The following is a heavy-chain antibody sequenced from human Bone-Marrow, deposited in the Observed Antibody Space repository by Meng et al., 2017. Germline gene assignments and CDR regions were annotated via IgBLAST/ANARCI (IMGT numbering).Heavy chain of an antibody. Sequence: VKLVQSGADVTKPGSSVRFTWKASVSIFTNYDLIWERQASAQGPEWMGWLNPRTGNTGYAQKFQGRVTLTRDPSRSTAYMELSSLTSDDTAIYYCARDYGGNSGRFDPWGQGTLVTVSS. J-gene: IGHJ5*02. D-gene: IGHD4-23*01. CDR3: ARDYGGNSGRFDP. V-gene: IGHV1-8*01. CDR2: LNPRTGNT. CDR1: VSIFTNYD.